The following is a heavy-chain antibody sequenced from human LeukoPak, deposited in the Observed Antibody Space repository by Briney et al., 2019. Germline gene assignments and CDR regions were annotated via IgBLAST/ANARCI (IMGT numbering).Heavy chain of an antibody. CDR3: ARLEEIAAAGPYNWFDP. CDR2: IKQDGSEK. Sequence: GGSLRLSCAASGFTFSSYWMSWVRQAPGKGLEWVANIKQDGSEKYYVGSVKGRFTISRDNAKNSLYLQMNSLRAEDTAVYYCARLEEIAAAGPYNWFDPWGQGTLVTVSS. CDR1: GFTFSSYW. J-gene: IGHJ5*02. D-gene: IGHD6-13*01. V-gene: IGHV3-7*01.